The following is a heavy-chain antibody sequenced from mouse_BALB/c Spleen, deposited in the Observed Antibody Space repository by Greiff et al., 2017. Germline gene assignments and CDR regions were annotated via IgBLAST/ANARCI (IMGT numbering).Heavy chain of an antibody. V-gene: IGHV5-17*02. J-gene: IGHJ1*01. Sequence: EVKLVESGGGLVQPGGSRKLSCAASGFTFSSFGMHWVRQAPEKGLEWVAYISSGSSTIYYADTVKGRFTISRDNPKNTLFLQMTSLRSEDTAMYYCARGEGYFDGWGAGTTVTVSS. CDR2: ISSGSSTI. CDR3: ARGEGYFDG. CDR1: GFTFSSFG.